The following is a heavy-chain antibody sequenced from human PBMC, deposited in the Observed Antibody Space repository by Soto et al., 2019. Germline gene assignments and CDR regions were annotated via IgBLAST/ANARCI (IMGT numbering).Heavy chain of an antibody. CDR2: ISYDGSNK. D-gene: IGHD2-8*01. V-gene: IGHV3-30-3*01. CDR3: ARGPRFNGKDYLHYFDY. CDR1: GFTFSSYA. J-gene: IGHJ4*02. Sequence: GGSLRLSCAASGFTFSSYAMHWVRQAPGKGLEWVAVISYDGSNKYYADSVKGRFTISRDNSKNTLYLQMNSLRAEDTAVYYCARGPRFNGKDYLHYFDYWGQGTLVTVSS.